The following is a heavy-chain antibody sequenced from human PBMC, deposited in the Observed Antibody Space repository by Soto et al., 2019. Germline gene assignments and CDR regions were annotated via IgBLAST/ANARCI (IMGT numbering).Heavy chain of an antibody. CDR3: ARDSFYGSGSYYFP. J-gene: IGHJ5*02. CDR1: GVSISSGGYY. D-gene: IGHD3-10*01. CDR2: IYYSGST. V-gene: IGHV4-31*03. Sequence: SETLSLTCTVSGVSISSGGYYWSWIRQHPGKGLEWIGYIYYSGSTYYNPSLKSRVTISVDTSKNQFSLKLSSVTAADTAVYYCARDSFYGSGSYYFPWGQGTLVTVSS.